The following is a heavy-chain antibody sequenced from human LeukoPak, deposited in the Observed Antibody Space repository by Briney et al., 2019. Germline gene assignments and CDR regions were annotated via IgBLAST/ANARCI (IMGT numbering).Heavy chain of an antibody. V-gene: IGHV4-31*03. CDR3: ARVAAAAGTLTIDY. CDR1: GGSISSGGYY. J-gene: IGHJ4*02. CDR2: IYYSGST. D-gene: IGHD6-13*01. Sequence: TLSLTCPVSGGSISSGGYYWSWIRQHPGKGLEWIGYIYYSGSTYYNPSLKSRVTISVDTSKNQFSLKLSSVTAADTAVYYCARVAAAAGTLTIDYWGQGTLVTVSS.